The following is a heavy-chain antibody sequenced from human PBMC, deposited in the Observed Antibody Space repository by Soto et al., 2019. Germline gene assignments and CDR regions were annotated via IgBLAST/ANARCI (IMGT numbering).Heavy chain of an antibody. V-gene: IGHV4-30-4*01. Sequence: SETLSLTCTVSGGSISSGDYYWSWIRQPPGKGLEWIGYIYYSGSTYYNPSLKSRVTISVDTSKNQFSLKPSSVTAADTAVYYCARYSTYYDFWSGPYYFDYWGQGTLVTVSS. CDR1: GGSISSGDYY. CDR2: IYYSGST. CDR3: ARYSTYYDFWSGPYYFDY. D-gene: IGHD3-3*01. J-gene: IGHJ4*02.